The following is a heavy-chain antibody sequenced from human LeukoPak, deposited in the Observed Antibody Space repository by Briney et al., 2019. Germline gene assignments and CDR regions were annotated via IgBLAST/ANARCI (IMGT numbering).Heavy chain of an antibody. CDR2: TYHRSKWYN. V-gene: IGHV6-1*01. D-gene: IGHD5-12*01. J-gene: IGHJ4*02. CDR3: ARRRYTGYKGYFDS. Sequence: SQTLSLTCAISGVSVSSNSASWKWFRQYPSRGLEWLGWTYHRSKWYNDSAVSMKSRIIISPDTFKNQFSLQLESVTPEDTAVYYCARRRYTGYKGYFDSWGQGTLVTVSS. CDR1: GVSVSSNSAS.